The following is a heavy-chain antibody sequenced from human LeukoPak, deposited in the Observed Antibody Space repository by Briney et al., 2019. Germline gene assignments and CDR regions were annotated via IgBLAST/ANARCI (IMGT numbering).Heavy chain of an antibody. CDR3: ARARGGQQLVVDY. J-gene: IGHJ4*02. V-gene: IGHV3-30*04. CDR2: ISYDGSNK. Sequence: SGGSLRLSCAASGFTFSSYAMHWVRQAPGKGLEWVAVISYDGSNKYYADSVKGRFTISRDNSKNTLYPQMNSLRAEDTAVYYCARARGGQQLVVDYWGQGTLVTVSS. D-gene: IGHD6-13*01. CDR1: GFTFSSYA.